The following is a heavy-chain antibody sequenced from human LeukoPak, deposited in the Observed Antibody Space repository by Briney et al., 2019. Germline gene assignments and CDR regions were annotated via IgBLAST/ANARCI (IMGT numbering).Heavy chain of an antibody. CDR2: IRNDGSST. V-gene: IGHV3-74*01. CDR3: AREQGYYSVPGY. Sequence: GSLRLSCAASGFTFSSYWMHWVRQAPGKGPVWVARIRNDGSSTDYADSVKGRFTISRDNAKNTLYLQMNSLRAEDTAVYYCAREQGYYSVPGYWGQGTPVAVSS. J-gene: IGHJ4*02. CDR1: GFTFSSYW. D-gene: IGHD3-22*01.